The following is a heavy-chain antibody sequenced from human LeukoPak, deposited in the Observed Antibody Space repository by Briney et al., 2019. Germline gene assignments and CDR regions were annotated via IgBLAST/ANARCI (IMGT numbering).Heavy chain of an antibody. V-gene: IGHV3-23*01. J-gene: IGHJ4*02. Sequence: QPGGSLRLSCAASGFTFSTYDMSWLRQAPGKGLEWVAAITPGGDKTWYADSVKGRFTISRDNSKNTMFLLMSCLRAEDTAVYYCAKHQVRSHDYWGQGTLVTVSS. CDR3: AKHQVRSHDY. CDR2: ITPGGDKT. CDR1: GFTFSTYD.